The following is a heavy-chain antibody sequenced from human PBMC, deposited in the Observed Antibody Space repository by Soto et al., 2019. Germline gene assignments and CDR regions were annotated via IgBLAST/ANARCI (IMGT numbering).Heavy chain of an antibody. V-gene: IGHV3-23*01. D-gene: IGHD2-2*01. J-gene: IGHJ4*02. CDR3: AKPEISTSWGNGPDY. CDR2: ISGSGGST. CDR1: GFTFSIYA. Sequence: GGSLRLSCAASGFTFSIYAMNWVRQAPGKGLEWVSAISGSGGSTYCADSVKGRFTISRDNSKNTLYLQMNSLRAEDTAVYYCAKPEISTSWGNGPDYWGQGTLVTVPQ.